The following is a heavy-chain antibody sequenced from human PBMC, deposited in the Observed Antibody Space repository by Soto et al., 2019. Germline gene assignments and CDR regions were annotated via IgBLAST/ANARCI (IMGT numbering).Heavy chain of an antibody. Sequence: QVQLVQSGAEEKKPGASVKVSCKASGYTFTSYAMHWVRQAPGQRLEWMGWINAGNGNTKYSQKFQGRVTITRDTSASPAYMELSSLRSEDTAVYYCAGTTTYLWFGESSRGSINYYGMDVWGQGTTVTVSS. J-gene: IGHJ6*02. D-gene: IGHD3-10*01. V-gene: IGHV1-3*05. CDR2: INAGNGNT. CDR1: GYTFTSYA. CDR3: AGTTTYLWFGESSRGSINYYGMDV.